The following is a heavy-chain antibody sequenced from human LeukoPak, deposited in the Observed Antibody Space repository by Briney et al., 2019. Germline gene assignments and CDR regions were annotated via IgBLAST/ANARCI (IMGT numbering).Heavy chain of an antibody. CDR1: GITFRSYG. J-gene: IGHJ5*02. V-gene: IGHV3-30*18. Sequence: GRSLRLSCAASGITFRSYGMHCVRQAPGKGLEGVAFISYDGSHKYYADSVKGRFSISRDNSKNTLYLQMNSLRADDTAVYYCAKGARGDTVTSIVGLNWFDPWGQGTLVTVSS. CDR2: ISYDGSHK. D-gene: IGHD4-17*01. CDR3: AKGARGDTVTSIVGLNWFDP.